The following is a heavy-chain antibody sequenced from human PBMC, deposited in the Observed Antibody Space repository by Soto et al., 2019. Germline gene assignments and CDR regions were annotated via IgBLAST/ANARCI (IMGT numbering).Heavy chain of an antibody. Sequence: SVKVSCKASGGTFSSYAISWVRQAPGQGLEWMGGIIPIFGTANYAQKFQGRVTITADESTSTAYMELSSLRSEDTAVYYCAKDRANGGYTWFAPGGKGPLVPVSS. CDR3: AKDRANGGYTWFAP. J-gene: IGHJ5*02. CDR2: IIPIFGTA. CDR1: GGTFSSYA. D-gene: IGHD3-10*01. V-gene: IGHV1-69*13.